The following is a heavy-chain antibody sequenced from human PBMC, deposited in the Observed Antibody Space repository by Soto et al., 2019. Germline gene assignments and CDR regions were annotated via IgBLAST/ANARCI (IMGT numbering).Heavy chain of an antibody. CDR3: AKERDAVVVAAPFDY. CDR2: ISYDGSNK. Sequence: QVQLVESGGGVVQPGRSLRLSCAASGFTFSSYGMHWVRQAPGKGLEWVAVISYDGSNKYYADSVKGRFTISRDNSKNTLYLQMNSLRAEDTAVYYCAKERDAVVVAAPFDYWGQGTLVTVSS. J-gene: IGHJ4*02. CDR1: GFTFSSYG. D-gene: IGHD2-15*01. V-gene: IGHV3-30*18.